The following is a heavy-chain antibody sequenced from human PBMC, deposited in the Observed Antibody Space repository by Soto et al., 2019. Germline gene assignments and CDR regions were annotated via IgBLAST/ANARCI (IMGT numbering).Heavy chain of an antibody. CDR3: ARDSHVGSGWQLTADY. D-gene: IGHD6-19*01. Sequence: QVQLVESGGGVVQPGRSLRLSCAASGFTFSSYGMHWVRQAPGKGLELVAVIWYDGSNKYYAESVKGRFTISRDNSKNTLYLQMNSLRAEDTAVYYCARDSHVGSGWQLTADYWGQGPLVTVSS. J-gene: IGHJ4*02. CDR1: GFTFSSYG. V-gene: IGHV3-33*01. CDR2: IWYDGSNK.